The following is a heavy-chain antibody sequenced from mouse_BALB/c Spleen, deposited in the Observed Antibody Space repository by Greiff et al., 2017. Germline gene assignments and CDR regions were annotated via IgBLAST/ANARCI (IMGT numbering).Heavy chain of an antibody. J-gene: IGHJ4*01. Sequence: DVKLVESGGGLVKPGGSLKLSCAASGFTFSSYAMSWVRQTPEKRLEWVASISSGGSTYYPDSVKGRFTISRDNARNILYLQMSSLRSEDTAMYYCARGPYGYDDAMDDWGQGTSVTVSS. CDR3: ARGPYGYDDAMDD. CDR1: GFTFSSYA. D-gene: IGHD2-2*01. V-gene: IGHV5-6-5*01. CDR2: ISSGGST.